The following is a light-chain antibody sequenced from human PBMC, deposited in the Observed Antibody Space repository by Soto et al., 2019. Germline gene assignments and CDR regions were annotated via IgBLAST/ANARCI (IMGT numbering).Light chain of an antibody. Sequence: GERGTRKDSTSQSVSSSYLAWYQQKPGEAHRLLIYDASNRATGISDRCRGSGYVSGFTITIGRLVPSDVASYDCQEYGLSRWKLGRGTKVDI. J-gene: IGKJ1*01. CDR1: QSVSSSY. V-gene: IGKV3-20*01. CDR2: DAS. CDR3: QEYGLSRWK.